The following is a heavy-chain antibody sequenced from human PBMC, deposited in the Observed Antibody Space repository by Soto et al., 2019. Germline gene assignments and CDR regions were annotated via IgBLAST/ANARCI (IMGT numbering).Heavy chain of an antibody. CDR3: ARSQGSSTSLEIYYYYYGMDV. J-gene: IGHJ6*02. CDR1: GGTFGSYA. D-gene: IGHD2-2*01. CDR2: IIPIPGTA. Sequence: GASVKVSCKASGGTFGSYAISWVRQAPGQGLEWMGGIIPIPGTANYAQKFQGTVTIAADESTSTAYMELSSLRSEDTAVYYCARSQGSSTSLEIYYYYYGMDVWGQGTTVTVSS. V-gene: IGHV1-69*13.